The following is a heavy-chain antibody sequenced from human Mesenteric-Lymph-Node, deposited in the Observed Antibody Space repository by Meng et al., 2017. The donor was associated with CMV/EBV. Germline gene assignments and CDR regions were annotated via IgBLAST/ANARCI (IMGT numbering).Heavy chain of an antibody. Sequence: GGSLRLSCAVSGFTFSSHWMHWVRQAPGKGLEWVAVISYDGSDKYYADSVKGRFTISRDNSKNTLYLQMNSLRAEDTAVYYCARDRYSGYGYYYGMDVWGQGTTVTVSS. V-gene: IGHV3-30*03. J-gene: IGHJ6*02. CDR2: ISYDGSDK. CDR3: ARDRYSGYGYYYGMDV. CDR1: GFTFSSHW. D-gene: IGHD5-12*01.